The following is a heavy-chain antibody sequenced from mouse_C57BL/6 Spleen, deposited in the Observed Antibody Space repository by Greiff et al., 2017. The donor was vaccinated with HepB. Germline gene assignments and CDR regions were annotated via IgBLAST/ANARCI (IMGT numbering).Heavy chain of an antibody. V-gene: IGHV5-17*01. D-gene: IGHD2-5*01. CDR3: ARPGYSNYVGFAY. J-gene: IGHJ3*01. Sequence: EVQGVESGGGLVKPGGSLKLSCAASGFTFSDYGMHWVRQAPEKGLEWVAYISSGSSTIYYADTVKGRFTISRDNAKNTLFLQMTSLRSEDTAMYYCARPGYSNYVGFAYWGQGTLVTVSA. CDR2: ISSGSSTI. CDR1: GFTFSDYG.